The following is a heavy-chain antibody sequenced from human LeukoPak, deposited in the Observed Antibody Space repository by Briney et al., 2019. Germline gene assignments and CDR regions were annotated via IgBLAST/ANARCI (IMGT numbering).Heavy chain of an antibody. D-gene: IGHD5-18*01. Sequence: PSETLSLTCTVSGGSISSYYWSWIRQPPGKGLEWIGYIYYSGSTNYNPSLKSRVTISVDTSKNQFSLKPSSVTAADTAVYYCARSYTAMVLDLDYWGQGTLVTVSS. CDR3: ARSYTAMVLDLDY. J-gene: IGHJ4*02. V-gene: IGHV4-59*01. CDR2: IYYSGST. CDR1: GGSISSYY.